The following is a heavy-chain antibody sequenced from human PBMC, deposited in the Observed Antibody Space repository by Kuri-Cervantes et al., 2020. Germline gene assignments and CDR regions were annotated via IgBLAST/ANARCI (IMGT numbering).Heavy chain of an antibody. CDR1: GNTFSSYD. V-gene: IGHV1-8*01. D-gene: IGHD1-26*01. Sequence: ASVKVSCKTSGNTFSSYDMTWVRQATGQGLEWMGRMNLNTGNTAYAQKLQVSYTQKLQVSVTMTRDTSIRTASMEVSSPRAQGTAVYYCASGKGGRFFDYWGQGTLVTVSS. J-gene: IGHJ4*02. CDR2: MNLNTGNT. CDR3: ASGKGGRFFDY.